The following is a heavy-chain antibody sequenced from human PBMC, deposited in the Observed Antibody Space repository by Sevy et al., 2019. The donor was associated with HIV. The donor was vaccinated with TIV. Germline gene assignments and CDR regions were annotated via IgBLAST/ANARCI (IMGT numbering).Heavy chain of an antibody. CDR2: ISGSGGST. V-gene: IGHV3-23*01. D-gene: IGHD1-26*01. J-gene: IGHJ6*02. Sequence: GGSLRLSCAASGFTFSSYAMSWVRQAPGKGLEWVSAISGSGGSTYYADSVKGRFTIARDNSKNTLYLKMNSLRAEDTAVYYCAKERVVGEYYYYYGMDVWGQGTTVTVSS. CDR1: GFTFSSYA. CDR3: AKERVVGEYYYYYGMDV.